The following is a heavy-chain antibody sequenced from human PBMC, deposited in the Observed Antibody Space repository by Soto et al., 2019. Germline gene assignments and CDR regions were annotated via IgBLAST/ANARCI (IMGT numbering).Heavy chain of an antibody. CDR3: ARHATYCSSNSCYEFDF. J-gene: IGHJ4*02. D-gene: IGHD2-2*01. CDR1: GGSIISSGYY. V-gene: IGHV4-39*01. Sequence: SETLSLTCTVSGGSIISSGYYWGWIRRPPGMGLEWIGSIFHSGSTLYTPSLNGRVTISVDTSKNQFSLKMTSVTAADTAVYYCARHATYCSSNSCYEFDFWGQGSLVTVSS. CDR2: IFHSGST.